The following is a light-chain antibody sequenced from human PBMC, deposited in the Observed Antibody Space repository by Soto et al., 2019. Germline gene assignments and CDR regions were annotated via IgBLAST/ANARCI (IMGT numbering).Light chain of an antibody. V-gene: IGKV3-20*01. CDR2: GTS. CDR3: QQYGISPPGYT. CDR1: QSVLSNY. Sequence: ELVLTQSPDTLSFSPGERATLSCRASQSVLSNYLAWYQQKPGQAPRLLIYGTSRRVTGIPDRFSGSGSGTEFTLTSSNLEPEDFAMYYCQQYGISPPGYTFAQGTKLEI. J-gene: IGKJ2*01.